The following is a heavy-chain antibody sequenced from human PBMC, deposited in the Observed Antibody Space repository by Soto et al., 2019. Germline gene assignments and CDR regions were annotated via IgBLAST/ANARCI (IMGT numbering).Heavy chain of an antibody. CDR2: IYYSGST. Sequence: NPSETLSLTCTVSGGSISSGDYYWSWIRQPPGKGLEWIGYIYYSGSTYYNPSLKSRVTISVDTSKNQFSLKLSSVTAADTAVYYCARGAETMIVVGSAFDIWGQGTMVTVSS. J-gene: IGHJ3*02. CDR1: GGSISSGDYY. D-gene: IGHD3-22*01. V-gene: IGHV4-30-4*01. CDR3: ARGAETMIVVGSAFDI.